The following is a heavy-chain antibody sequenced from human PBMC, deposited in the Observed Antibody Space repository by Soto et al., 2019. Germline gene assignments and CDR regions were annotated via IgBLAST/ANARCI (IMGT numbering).Heavy chain of an antibody. D-gene: IGHD6-19*01. CDR3: ARGRGLRQWLVHFDF. CDR2: IYYSGST. Sequence: SETLSLTCTVSGGSISSGGYYWSWIRQHPGKGLEWIGYIYYSGSTYYNPSLKSRVTISVDTSKNQFSLKLSSVTAADTAVYYCARGRGLRQWLVHFDFWGQRTLVTVSS. J-gene: IGHJ4*02. CDR1: GGSISSGGYY. V-gene: IGHV4-31*03.